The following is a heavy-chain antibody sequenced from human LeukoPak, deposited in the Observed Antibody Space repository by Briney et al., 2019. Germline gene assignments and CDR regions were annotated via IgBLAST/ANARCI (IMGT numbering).Heavy chain of an antibody. J-gene: IGHJ4*02. CDR1: GSSFTSYW. Sequence: GESLHISCQGSGSSFTSYWISWMRQLPGKGLEWMGRIDPSDSYTNYSPSFQGHVTISADKSISTAYLQWSSLKASDTAMYFCARHERPVDFDYWGQGTLVTVSS. V-gene: IGHV5-10-1*01. CDR3: ARHERPVDFDY. D-gene: IGHD6-25*01. CDR2: IDPSDSYT.